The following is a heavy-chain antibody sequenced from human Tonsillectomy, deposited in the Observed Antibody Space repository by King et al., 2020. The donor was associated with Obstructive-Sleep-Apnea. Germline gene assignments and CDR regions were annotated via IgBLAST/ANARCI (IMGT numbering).Heavy chain of an antibody. Sequence: VQLQESGPGLVKPSQTLSLTCTVSRGSITSGGYYWRWIRQHPGKGLEWLGYIYYSGSTYYNPSLKSRVTISVDTSKNQFSLKLSSVTAADTAVYYCARDRGYYDSSGYSDAFDIWGQGTMDTVSS. CDR1: RGSITSGGYY. CDR3: ARDRGYYDSSGYSDAFDI. CDR2: IYYSGST. J-gene: IGHJ3*02. D-gene: IGHD3-22*01. V-gene: IGHV4-31*03.